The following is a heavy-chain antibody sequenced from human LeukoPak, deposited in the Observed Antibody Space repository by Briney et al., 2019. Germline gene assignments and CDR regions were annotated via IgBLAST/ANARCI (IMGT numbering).Heavy chain of an antibody. D-gene: IGHD6-19*01. Sequence: ASVKVSCKASGYTFTSYGISWVRQAPGQGLEWMGWISAYNGNTNYAQKLQGRVTMTTDTSTSTAYMELRSLRSDDTAVYYCARVSSGIAVAGDHFDYWGQGTLVTVSS. J-gene: IGHJ4*02. CDR3: ARVSSGIAVAGDHFDY. V-gene: IGHV1-18*01. CDR2: ISAYNGNT. CDR1: GYTFTSYG.